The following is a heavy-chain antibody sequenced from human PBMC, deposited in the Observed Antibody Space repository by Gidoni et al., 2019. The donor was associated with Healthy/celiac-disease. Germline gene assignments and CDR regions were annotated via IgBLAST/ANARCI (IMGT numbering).Heavy chain of an antibody. Sequence: EVQLLESGGGLVQPGGSLRLSCAASGFTFSSYAMSWVPRAPGKGLEWVSAISGSGGSTYYADAGKGRFTISRDNSKNTLYLQMNSLRAEDTAVYYCAKDPPTVTTIFGVVINPHILFDYWGQGTLVTVSS. J-gene: IGHJ4*02. CDR3: AKDPPTVTTIFGVVINPHILFDY. CDR1: GFTFSSYA. D-gene: IGHD3-3*01. CDR2: ISGSGGST. V-gene: IGHV3-23*01.